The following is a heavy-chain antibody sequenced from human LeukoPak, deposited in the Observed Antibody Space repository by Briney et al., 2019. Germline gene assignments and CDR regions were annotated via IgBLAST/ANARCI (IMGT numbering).Heavy chain of an antibody. D-gene: IGHD3-3*01. V-gene: IGHV4-59*11. CDR2: IYYSGST. CDR1: GCSISSHC. Sequence: SETLSLTCTVSGCSISSHCWSWIRQPPGKGLEWIWYIYYSGSTNYNPYLKSRVTITVDTSKNQFSLKLSSVTAADTAVYYCARAFLEWLPRSYYYYYMDVWGKGTTVTVSS. J-gene: IGHJ6*03. CDR3: ARAFLEWLPRSYYYYYMDV.